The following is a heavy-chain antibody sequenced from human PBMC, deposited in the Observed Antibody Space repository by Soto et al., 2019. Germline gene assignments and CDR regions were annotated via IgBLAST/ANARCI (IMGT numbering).Heavy chain of an antibody. CDR1: GYTFTNND. D-gene: IGHD5-12*01. V-gene: IGHV1-8*02. CDR2: MNPGSGDT. CDR3: ARDTSDYDSNWFDP. Sequence: GASVKVSCKASGYTFTNNDVSWVRQATGQGLEWMGWMNPGSGDTGYAQKFQGRVTMTRDISIATAYMELNSLTSEDTAIYYCARDTSDYDSNWFDPWGQGTQVTVSS. J-gene: IGHJ5*02.